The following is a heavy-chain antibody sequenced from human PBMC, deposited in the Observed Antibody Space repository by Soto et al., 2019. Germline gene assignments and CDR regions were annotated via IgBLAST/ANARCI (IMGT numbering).Heavy chain of an antibody. CDR2: INADGTTT. D-gene: IGHD3-3*02. J-gene: IGHJ5*02. V-gene: IGHV3-74*01. CDR3: ATVATHSYNWVDP. Sequence: EVHLVESGGGLVQPGGSLRLSCAASGCTLSTYWMHWVRQAPGKGLVWVSRINADGTTTTYADSVKGRFTISRDNAKNTLYLQMNSLRAEDTAVYFCATVATHSYNWVDPWGQGTLVTISS. CDR1: GCTLSTYW.